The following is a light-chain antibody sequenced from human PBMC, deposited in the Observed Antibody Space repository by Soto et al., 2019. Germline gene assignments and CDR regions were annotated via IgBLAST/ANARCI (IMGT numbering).Light chain of an antibody. V-gene: IGKV4-1*01. CDR2: WAS. CDR1: QSVFYSPNNKNS. J-gene: IGKJ1*01. CDR3: QQYYHNPWT. Sequence: DIVMTQSPDSLAVSLGERATINCKTSQSVFYSPNNKNSLAWYQQKPGQPPKLLIYWASTRESGVPDRLSGRGSGTEFTLTISSLQAEDVAVYYCQQYYHNPWTFGQGTKVEIK.